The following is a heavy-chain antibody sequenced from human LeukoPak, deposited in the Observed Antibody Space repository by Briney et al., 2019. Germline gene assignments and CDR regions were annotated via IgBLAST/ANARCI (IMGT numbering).Heavy chain of an antibody. CDR1: GDSVSSNSAA. CDR3: ARGAPDIVVVPAARSYWYFDL. Sequence: SQTLSLTCAISGDSVSSNSAAWNWIRQSPSRGLEWLGRTYYRSKWYNDYAVSVKSRITTNPDTSKNQFSPQLNSVTPEDTAVYYCARGAPDIVVVPAARSYWYFDLWGRGTLVTVSS. V-gene: IGHV6-1*01. D-gene: IGHD2-2*01. CDR2: TYYRSKWYN. J-gene: IGHJ2*01.